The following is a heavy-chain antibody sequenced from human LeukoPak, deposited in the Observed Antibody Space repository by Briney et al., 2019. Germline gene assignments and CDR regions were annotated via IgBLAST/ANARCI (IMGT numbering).Heavy chain of an antibody. CDR1: GFTFISYA. CDR2: IYSGGST. CDR3: ARVNGSGSSDGMDV. J-gene: IGHJ6*02. Sequence: PGGSLRLSCAASGFTFISYAIHWVRQAPGKGLEWVSVIYSGGSTYYADSVKGRFTISRDNSKNTLYLQMNSLRAEDTAVYYCARVNGSGSSDGMDVWGQGTTVTVSS. D-gene: IGHD3-10*01. V-gene: IGHV3-66*01.